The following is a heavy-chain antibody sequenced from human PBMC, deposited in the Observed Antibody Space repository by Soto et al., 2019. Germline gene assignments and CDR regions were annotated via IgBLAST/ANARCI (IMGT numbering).Heavy chain of an antibody. D-gene: IGHD4-4*01. Sequence: QVQLQESGPGLVKPSETLSLNCNVSGGSIDISSHYWGWIRQSPGKGLEWIGSIYYRGATYYNPSLKSRVTISIDTSKNQFSLRLSLVTAADSAVYYCARVAATMSTVWMHVWGQGTTVTVSS. CDR2: IYYRGAT. J-gene: IGHJ6*02. CDR3: ARVAATMSTVWMHV. CDR1: GGSIDISSHY. V-gene: IGHV4-39*01.